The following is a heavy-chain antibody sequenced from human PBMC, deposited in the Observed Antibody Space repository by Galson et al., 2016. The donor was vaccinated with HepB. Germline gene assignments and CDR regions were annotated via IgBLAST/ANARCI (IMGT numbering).Heavy chain of an antibody. V-gene: IGHV5-51*01. D-gene: IGHD3-10*01. J-gene: IGHJ4*02. CDR2: IYPGDSRR. CDR1: EYSFSNYW. CDR3: ARGGEETVVRGVLGHVDY. Sequence: QSGAEVKKPGESLKISCQGSEYSFSNYWIAWVRQMPGKGLEWMGIIYPGDSRRRYSPSFQGQVTFSADKSTNTAYLHFNSLKASDTAIYYCARGGEETVVRGVLGHVDYWGQGTLVTVSS.